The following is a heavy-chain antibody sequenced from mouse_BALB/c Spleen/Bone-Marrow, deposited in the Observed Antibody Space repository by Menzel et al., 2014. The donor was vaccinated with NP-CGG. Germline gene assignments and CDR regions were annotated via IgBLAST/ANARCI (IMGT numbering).Heavy chain of an antibody. CDR3: AMYYYGSSLFAY. CDR2: IDPANGNT. J-gene: IGHJ3*01. CDR1: GFNIKDTY. V-gene: IGHV14-3*02. D-gene: IGHD1-1*01. Sequence: EVKLVESGAELVTPGASVKLSCTASGFNIKDTYMHWVKQGPEQGLEWIGRIDPANGNTKYDPKFQGKATITADTSSNTAYLQLSSLTSEDTAVYYCAMYYYGSSLFAYWGQGTLVTVSA.